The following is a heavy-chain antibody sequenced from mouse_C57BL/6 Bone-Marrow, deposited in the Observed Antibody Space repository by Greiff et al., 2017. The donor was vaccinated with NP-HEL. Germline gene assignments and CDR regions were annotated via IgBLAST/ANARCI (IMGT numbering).Heavy chain of an antibody. V-gene: IGHV1-5*01. D-gene: IGHD1-1*01. CDR2: IYPGNSDT. CDR1: GYTFTSYW. CDR3: TRSITTVVADFDY. Sequence: VQLQQSGTVLARPGASVKMSCKTSGYTFTSYWMHWVKQRPGQGLEWIGAIYPGNSDTSYNQKFKGKAKLTAVTSASTAYMELSSLTNEDSAVYYCTRSITTVVADFDYWGQGTTLTVSS. J-gene: IGHJ2*01.